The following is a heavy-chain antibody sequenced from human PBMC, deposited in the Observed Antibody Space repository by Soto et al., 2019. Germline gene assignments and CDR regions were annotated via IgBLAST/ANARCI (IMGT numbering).Heavy chain of an antibody. Sequence: QVQLQQWGAGLLKPSETLSLTCAVYGGSFSGYYWSWIRQPPGKGLEWIGEINHSGSTNYNPSLKSRVTISVATSKNHFSRKRSSVPAADRAVYYCARMTDYGDYWFDPWGKGTLVTVSS. CDR3: ARMTDYGDYWFDP. J-gene: IGHJ5*02. D-gene: IGHD4-17*01. V-gene: IGHV4-34*01. CDR1: GGSFSGYY. CDR2: INHSGST.